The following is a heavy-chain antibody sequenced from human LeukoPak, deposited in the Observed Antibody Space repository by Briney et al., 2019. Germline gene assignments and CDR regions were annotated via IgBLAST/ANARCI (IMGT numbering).Heavy chain of an antibody. CDR2: IIPIFGTA. Sequence: SVKVSCKASGGTFSSYAISWVRQAPGQGLEWMGGIIPIFGTANYAQKFRGRVTITADESTSTAYMELSSLRSEDTAVYYCAKGKYSSSLYYFDYWGQGALVTVSS. V-gene: IGHV1-69*01. CDR1: GGTFSSYA. CDR3: AKGKYSSSLYYFDY. J-gene: IGHJ4*02. D-gene: IGHD6-6*01.